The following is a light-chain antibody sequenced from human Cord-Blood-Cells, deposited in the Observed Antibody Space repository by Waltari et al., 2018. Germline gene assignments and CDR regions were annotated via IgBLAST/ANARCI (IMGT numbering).Light chain of an antibody. CDR3: QQYNNWPPVDT. V-gene: IGKV3-15*01. J-gene: IGKJ2*01. CDR2: GAS. CDR1: QSVSSN. Sequence: EIVMTQSPATLSVSPGERATLSCRASQSVSSNLAWYQQKPGQAPRLLIYGASTRATGIPXXFSGXGSGTEFTLTISSLQSEDFAVYYCQQYNNWPPVDTFGQGTKLEIK.